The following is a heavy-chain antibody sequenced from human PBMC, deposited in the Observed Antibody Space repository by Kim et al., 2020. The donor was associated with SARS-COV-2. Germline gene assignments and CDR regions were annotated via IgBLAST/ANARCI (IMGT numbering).Heavy chain of an antibody. CDR2: ISDSGGTT. J-gene: IGHJ4*02. CDR1: GFTFSSYA. Sequence: GGSLRLSCAASGFTFSSYAMSWVRQAPGKGLEWVSTISDSGGTTYYADSVKGRVTISRDNFKKTLYLQMNSLRAEDTAVYYCATVLGGGYYCSYWGQGTLLTVSS. V-gene: IGHV3-23*01. CDR3: ATVLGGGYYCSY. D-gene: IGHD3-3*01.